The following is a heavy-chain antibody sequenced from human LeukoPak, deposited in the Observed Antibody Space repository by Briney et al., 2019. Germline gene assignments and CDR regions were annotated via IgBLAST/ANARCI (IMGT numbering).Heavy chain of an antibody. J-gene: IGHJ1*01. V-gene: IGHV3-30*02. CDR3: AKDGEQWLVRGYFQH. Sequence: GGSLRLSCAASGFTFSSYGTHWVRQAPGKGLEWEAFIRYDGSSKYYADSVKGRFTISRDNSKNTLYLQMNSLRTDDTAVYYCAKDGEQWLVRGYFQHWGQGTLVTVSS. CDR2: IRYDGSSK. CDR1: GFTFSSYG. D-gene: IGHD6-19*01.